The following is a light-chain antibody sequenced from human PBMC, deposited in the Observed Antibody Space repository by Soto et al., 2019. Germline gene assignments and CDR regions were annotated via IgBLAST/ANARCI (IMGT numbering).Light chain of an antibody. Sequence: EIVLTQSPATLSLSPGERATLSCRASQSVSNFIAWYQQKPGQAPRLLISDASNRATGIPGRFSGSGSGTDFSLTISSLEPEDFAVYYCQQRSNWPWTFGQGTKVEIK. CDR2: DAS. CDR3: QQRSNWPWT. J-gene: IGKJ1*01. V-gene: IGKV3-11*01. CDR1: QSVSNF.